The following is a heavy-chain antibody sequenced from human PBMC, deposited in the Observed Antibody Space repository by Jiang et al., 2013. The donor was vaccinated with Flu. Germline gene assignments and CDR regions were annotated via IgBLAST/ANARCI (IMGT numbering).Heavy chain of an antibody. CDR3: ARPFRDREDYWYFDL. V-gene: IGHV4-39*01. Sequence: GPGLVKPSETLSLTCTVSGGSISSSSYYWGWIRQPPGKGLEWIGSIYYSGSTYYNPSLKSRVTISVDTSKNQFSLKLSSVTAADTAVYYCARPFRDREDYWYFDLWGRGTLVTVSS. CDR1: GGSISSSSYY. J-gene: IGHJ2*01. CDR2: IYYSGST. D-gene: IGHD1-26*01.